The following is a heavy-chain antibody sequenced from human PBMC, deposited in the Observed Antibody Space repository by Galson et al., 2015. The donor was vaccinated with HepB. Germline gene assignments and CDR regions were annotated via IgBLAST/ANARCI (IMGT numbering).Heavy chain of an antibody. V-gene: IGHV3-53*01. CDR3: QCYYGAGRYYDY. J-gene: IGHJ4*02. CDR2: IYSGGST. Sequence: SLRLSCAASGFTVSSNYMSWVRQAPGKGLEWVSVIYSGGSTYYADSVKGRFTISRDNSKNTLYLQMNSLRAGDTAVYYCQCYYGAGRYYDYWGQGALVTVSS. D-gene: IGHD3-10*01. CDR1: GFTVSSNY.